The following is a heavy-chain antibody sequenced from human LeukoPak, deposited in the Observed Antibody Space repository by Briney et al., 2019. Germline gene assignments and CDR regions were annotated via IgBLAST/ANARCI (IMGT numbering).Heavy chain of an antibody. CDR3: ARNFGGLGN. Sequence: QPGGSLRLSCAASGFTFRNYAMSWVRQAPGKGLEWVSVISGGGGGAYYADSLKGRFTISRDNAKNTLYLQMDSLRAEDTAVYYCARNFGGLGNWGQGTLVTVSS. CDR1: GFTFRNYA. CDR2: ISGGGGGA. J-gene: IGHJ4*02. V-gene: IGHV3-23*01. D-gene: IGHD3-10*01.